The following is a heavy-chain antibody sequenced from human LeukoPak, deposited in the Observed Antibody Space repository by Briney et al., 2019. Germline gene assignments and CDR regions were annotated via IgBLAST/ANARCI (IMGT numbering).Heavy chain of an antibody. V-gene: IGHV1-8*03. D-gene: IGHD2-15*01. CDR1: GYTFTSYD. CDR3: ARGRSKYCSGGSCYSFPWFDP. CDR2: MNPNSGNT. Sequence: GASVKVSCKASGYTFTSYDISWVRQATGQGLEWMGWMNPNSGNTGYAQKFQGRVTITRNTSISTAYMELSSLRSEDTAVYYCARGRSKYCSGGSCYSFPWFDPWGQGTLVTVSS. J-gene: IGHJ5*02.